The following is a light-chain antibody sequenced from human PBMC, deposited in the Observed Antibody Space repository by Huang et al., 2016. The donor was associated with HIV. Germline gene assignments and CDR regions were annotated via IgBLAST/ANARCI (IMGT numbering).Light chain of an antibody. CDR1: QGVRTN. Sequence: VMTQSPASLSASPGARVTLSCRASQGVRTNLAWYQQKPGQAPTLLMFGASTRATGIPPRFSGSGSGTEFTHTITGLQSSDSGIYYCQQYNDWPPLTFGGGTKVEI. J-gene: IGKJ4*01. CDR3: QQYNDWPPLT. V-gene: IGKV3D-15*01. CDR2: GAS.